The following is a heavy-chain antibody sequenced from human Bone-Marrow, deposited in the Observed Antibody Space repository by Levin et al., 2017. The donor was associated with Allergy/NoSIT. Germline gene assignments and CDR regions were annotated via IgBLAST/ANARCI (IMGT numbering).Heavy chain of an antibody. J-gene: IGHJ4*02. CDR2: IYDIGST. CDR3: ARGSLNPQLNDY. V-gene: IGHV4-59*02. D-gene: IGHD3-16*02. Sequence: SCTVSGRSVSIYYWSWIRQPPGKGLEWIGFIYDIGSTSYNPSLKSRVTISVDTSKNQFSLKLSSVTAADTAVYYGARGSLNPQLNDYWGQGTLVTVSS. CDR1: GRSVSIYY.